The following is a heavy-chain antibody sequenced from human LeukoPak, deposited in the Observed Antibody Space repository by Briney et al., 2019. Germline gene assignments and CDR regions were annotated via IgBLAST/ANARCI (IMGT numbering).Heavy chain of an antibody. J-gene: IGHJ4*02. CDR3: AKALTYYYDSSEFDY. CDR2: ISYDGSNK. Sequence: GGSLRLSCAASGFTFSSYGMHWVRQAPGKGLEWVAVISYDGSNKYYADSVKGRFTISRDNSKNTLYLQMNSLRAEDTAVYYCAKALTYYYDSSEFDYWGQGTLVTVSS. D-gene: IGHD3-22*01. CDR1: GFTFSSYG. V-gene: IGHV3-30*18.